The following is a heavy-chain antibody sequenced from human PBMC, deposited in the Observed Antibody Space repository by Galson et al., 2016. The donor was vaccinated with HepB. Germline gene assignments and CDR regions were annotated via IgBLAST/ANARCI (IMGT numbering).Heavy chain of an antibody. D-gene: IGHD2-15*01. V-gene: IGHV4-34*01. CDR1: GGSFSTYY. CDR3: ASMLGYCSGGNCYFP. J-gene: IGHJ3*01. CDR2: INHRGRT. Sequence: SETLSLTCAVYGGSFSTYYWSWIRQPPGKGLEWIGEINHRGRTNYNPSLKSRVTISVDMFKNQFSLKLSSVTAADTAIYYCASMLGYCSGGNCYFPWGQGTKVTVS.